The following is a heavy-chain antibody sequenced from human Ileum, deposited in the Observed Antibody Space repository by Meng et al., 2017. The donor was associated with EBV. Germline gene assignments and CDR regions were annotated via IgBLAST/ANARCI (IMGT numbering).Heavy chain of an antibody. CDR3: ARERGGGDRGIQ. Sequence: HGQLRESGPGLVKPSETLSLTCSVSNGSVSSYGYYWTWIRQPPGKGLEWIGYMSYTGSTNYKSTLKSRVTISVDKSKNQFSLKLSSVTAADTAVYYCARERGGGDRGIQWGQGTLVTVSS. V-gene: IGHV4-61*08. CDR1: NGSVSSYGYY. CDR2: MSYTGST. J-gene: IGHJ4*02. D-gene: IGHD2-21*02.